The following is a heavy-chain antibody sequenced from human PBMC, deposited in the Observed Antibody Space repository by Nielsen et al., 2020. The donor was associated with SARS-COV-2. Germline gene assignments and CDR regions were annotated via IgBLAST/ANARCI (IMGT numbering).Heavy chain of an antibody. Sequence: LSLTCAVSGGSISSGGYSWSWIRQPPGKGLEWIGYIYYSGSTYYNPSLKSRVTISVDTSKNQFSLKLSSVTAADTAVYYCARPLWFGELYYWGQGTLVTVSS. D-gene: IGHD3-10*01. V-gene: IGHV4-30-4*07. CDR3: ARPLWFGELYY. CDR1: GGSISSGGYS. J-gene: IGHJ4*02. CDR2: IYYSGST.